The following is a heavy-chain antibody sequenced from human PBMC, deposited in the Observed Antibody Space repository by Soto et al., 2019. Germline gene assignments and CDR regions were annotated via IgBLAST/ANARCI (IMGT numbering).Heavy chain of an antibody. Sequence: SETLSLTCAVSGGSISSGLSSWSWIRQPPGKGLEWIGYIYHSGSSSYNPSLKSRVTISIDKSKNHFSLNLTSVTAADTAVYYCARELGEFVGRHIDTWGQGTLVTVSS. D-gene: IGHD4-17*01. CDR3: ARELGEFVGRHIDT. CDR2: IYHSGSS. CDR1: GGSISSGLSS. V-gene: IGHV4-30-2*01. J-gene: IGHJ5*02.